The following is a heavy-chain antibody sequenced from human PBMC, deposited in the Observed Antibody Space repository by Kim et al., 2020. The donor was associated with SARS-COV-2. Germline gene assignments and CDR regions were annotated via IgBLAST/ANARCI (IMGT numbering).Heavy chain of an antibody. CDR3: ARHVDYRNYVDY. CDR2: IYYSGST. V-gene: IGHV4-39*01. J-gene: IGHJ4*02. Sequence: SETLSLTCTVSGGSISSSSYYWGWIRQPPGKGLEWIGSIYYSGSTYYNPSLKSRVTISVDTSKNQFSLKLSSVTAADTAVYYCARHVDYRNYVDYWGQGT. D-gene: IGHD4-4*01. CDR1: GGSISSSSYY.